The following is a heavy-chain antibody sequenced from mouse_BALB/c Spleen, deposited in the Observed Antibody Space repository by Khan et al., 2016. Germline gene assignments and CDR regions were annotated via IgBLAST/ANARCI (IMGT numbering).Heavy chain of an antibody. Sequence: VQLVESGGGLVQPKESVKLSCAASGFTFNTYAMDWVRQAPGKGLEWIGRIRTKSNDYAKGYAESGKDRFTISRDDPLNIVYLQMNNLKTEDTAMYYCVRQTCFDVWGAGNTDTVSS. J-gene: IGHJ1*01. CDR3: VRQTCFDV. CDR1: GFTFNTYA. CDR2: IRTKSNDYAK. V-gene: IGHV10-1*02.